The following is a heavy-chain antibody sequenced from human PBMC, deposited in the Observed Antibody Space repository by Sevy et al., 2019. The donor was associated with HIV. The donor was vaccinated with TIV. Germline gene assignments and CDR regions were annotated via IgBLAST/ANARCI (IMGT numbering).Heavy chain of an antibody. J-gene: IGHJ3*02. CDR1: GFTFSNAW. CDR3: TTDVGVSRWYLIDAFDI. V-gene: IGHV3-15*01. D-gene: IGHD6-19*01. CDR2: IKSKTDGGTT. Sequence: GGSLRLSCAASGFTFSNAWMSWVRQAPGKGLEWVGRIKSKTDGGTTDYAAPVKGRFTISRDDSKNMLYLQMNSLKTEDTAVYYCTTDVGVSRWYLIDAFDIWGQGTMVTVSS.